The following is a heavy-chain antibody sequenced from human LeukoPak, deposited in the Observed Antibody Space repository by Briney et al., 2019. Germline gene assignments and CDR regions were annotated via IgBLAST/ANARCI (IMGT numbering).Heavy chain of an antibody. J-gene: IGHJ4*02. CDR3: ARYCSGGSCPP. D-gene: IGHD2-15*01. CDR2: IYPGDSDT. V-gene: IGHV5-51*01. Sequence: GESLKISCQGSGYSFTTYWIGWVRQMPGKGLEWMGIIYPGDSDTRYSPSFQGQVTISADKSTSTAYLQWSSLRASDTAMYYCARYCSGGSCPPWGQGTLVTVSS. CDR1: GYSFTTYW.